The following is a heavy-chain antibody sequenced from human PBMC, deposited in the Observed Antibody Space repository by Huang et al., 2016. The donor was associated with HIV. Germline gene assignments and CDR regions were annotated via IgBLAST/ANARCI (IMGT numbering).Heavy chain of an antibody. Sequence: QVQLVQSGAEVKNPGASVRVSCKASGYTFTDSNIHWGRPAPGQGLEWMGWINPKRGGTIYAQRCQGRGTMTRDTTISTVHMDLRRIQSDDTAVYFCARDWSFGSSTSPADWGQGTLVTVSS. CDR1: GYTFTDSN. V-gene: IGHV1-2*02. CDR2: INPKRGGT. J-gene: IGHJ4*02. D-gene: IGHD6-6*01. CDR3: ARDWSFGSSTSPAD.